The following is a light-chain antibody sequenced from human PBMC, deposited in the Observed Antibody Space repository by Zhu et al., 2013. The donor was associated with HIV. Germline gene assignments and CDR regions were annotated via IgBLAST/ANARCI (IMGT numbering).Light chain of an antibody. V-gene: IGLV2-14*01. J-gene: IGLJ2*01. CDR2: EVS. Sequence: QSALTQPASVSGSPGQSITISCTGTSSDVGSYTYVSWYQQHPGKAPKLMIYEVSNRPSGVSNRFSGSKSGNTASLTISGLQAEDEADYFCTSYTSTSTLDVVFGGGTKLTVL. CDR3: TSYTSTSTLDVV. CDR1: SSDVGSYTY.